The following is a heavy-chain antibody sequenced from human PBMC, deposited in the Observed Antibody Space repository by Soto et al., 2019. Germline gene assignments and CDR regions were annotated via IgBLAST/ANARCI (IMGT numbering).Heavy chain of an antibody. J-gene: IGHJ3*02. D-gene: IGHD3-3*01. CDR1: GGSISSGGYY. CDR3: ARDQRIFGVVNSNEPAFDI. V-gene: IGHV4-31*03. CDR2: IYYSGST. Sequence: SETLSLTCTVSGGSISSGGYYWSWIRQHPGKGLEWIGYIYYSGSTYYNPSLKSRVTISVDTSKNQFSLKLSSVTAADTAVYYCARDQRIFGVVNSNEPAFDIWGQGTMVTVSS.